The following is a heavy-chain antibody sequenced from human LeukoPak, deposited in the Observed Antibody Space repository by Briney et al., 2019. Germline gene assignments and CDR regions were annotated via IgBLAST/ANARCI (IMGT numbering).Heavy chain of an antibody. V-gene: IGHV4-34*01. Sequence: SETLPLTCAVYGGSFSGYYWSWIRQPPGKGLEWIGEINHSGSTNYNPSLKSRVTISVDTSKNQFSLKLSSVTAADTAVYYCARGWSRRLRYFDYWGQGTLVTVSS. CDR3: ARGWSRRLRYFDY. J-gene: IGHJ4*02. CDR1: GGSFSGYY. D-gene: IGHD2-21*02. CDR2: INHSGST.